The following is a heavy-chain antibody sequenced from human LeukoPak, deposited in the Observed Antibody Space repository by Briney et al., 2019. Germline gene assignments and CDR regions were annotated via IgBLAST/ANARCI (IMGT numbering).Heavy chain of an antibody. CDR3: ARDVGYCTNGVCSYYYGMDV. CDR1: GYTFTSYG. J-gene: IGHJ6*02. Sequence: ASVKVSCTASGYTFTSYGISWVRQAPGQGLEWMGWISAYNGNTNYAQKLQGRVTMTTDTSTSTAYMELRSLRSDDTAVYYCARDVGYCTNGVCSYYYGMDVWGQGTTVTVSS. V-gene: IGHV1-18*01. D-gene: IGHD2-8*01. CDR2: ISAYNGNT.